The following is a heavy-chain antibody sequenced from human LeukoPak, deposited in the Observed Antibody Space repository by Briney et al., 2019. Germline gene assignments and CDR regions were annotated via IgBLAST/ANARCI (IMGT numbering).Heavy chain of an antibody. CDR3: ARGADTAMGAAFDI. D-gene: IGHD5-18*01. CDR1: VFTLSSYA. Sequence: GGSLRLSCAASVFTLSSYAMQWVRQAPGKGLEWVAVISYDGSNKYYADSVKGRFTISRDNSKNTLYLQMNSLRAEDTAVYYCARGADTAMGAAFDIWGQGTMVTVSS. V-gene: IGHV3-30*04. J-gene: IGHJ3*02. CDR2: ISYDGSNK.